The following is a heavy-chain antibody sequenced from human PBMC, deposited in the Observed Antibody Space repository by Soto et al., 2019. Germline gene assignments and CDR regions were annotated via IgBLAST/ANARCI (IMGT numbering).Heavy chain of an antibody. J-gene: IGHJ6*02. CDR2: MFYSGLT. D-gene: IGHD2-15*01. V-gene: IGHV4-39*01. CDR3: APLTVSLSGPYGIHV. CDR1: GYSVSSSDYY. Sequence: PSETLSLTCSVSGYSVSSSDYYWAWIRQPPGKGLEWIGSMFYSGLTYYNPSLKSRVTLSVDTSKNHFSVRLNSVTAADTAVYYCAPLTVSLSGPYGIHVRGQGTTVTVSS.